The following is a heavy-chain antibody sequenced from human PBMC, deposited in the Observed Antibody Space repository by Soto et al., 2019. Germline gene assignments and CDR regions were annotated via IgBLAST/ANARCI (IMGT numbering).Heavy chain of an antibody. J-gene: IGHJ6*03. CDR2: ISSGTGTM. V-gene: IGHV3-48*01. CDR3: AREAQLSTMYYYMDV. Sequence: GGSLRLSCAASGFTFSVYGMNWVRQAPGKGLEWVSFISSGTGTMYYADSVKGRFTISRDSAKTSLYLQMNSLRAEDTAVYFCAREAQLSTMYYYMDVWGKGTTVTVSS. D-gene: IGHD3-10*01. CDR1: GFTFSVYG.